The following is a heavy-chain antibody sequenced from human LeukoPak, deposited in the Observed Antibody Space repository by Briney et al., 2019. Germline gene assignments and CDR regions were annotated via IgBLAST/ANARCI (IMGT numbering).Heavy chain of an antibody. CDR3: ARGKMATFSFDY. CDR1: GYTFISYY. Sequence: ASVKVSCKASGYTFISYYIHWVRQAPGQGLEWMGIINPSGGSTSSAQKFQGRVTLTRDTPTSTVYMELSSLRSDDTAVYYCARGKMATFSFDYWGQGTLVTVSS. D-gene: IGHD5-24*01. CDR2: INPSGGST. V-gene: IGHV1-46*01. J-gene: IGHJ4*02.